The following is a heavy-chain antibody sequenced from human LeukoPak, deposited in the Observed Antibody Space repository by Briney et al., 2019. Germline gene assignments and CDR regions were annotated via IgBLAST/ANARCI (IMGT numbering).Heavy chain of an antibody. V-gene: IGHV1-2*02. J-gene: IGHJ4*02. CDR2: IHPKSGDT. CDR1: GYTFTGYY. D-gene: IGHD5-18*01. Sequence: ASVKASCKASGYTFTGYYLHWVRQAPGQGLEWMGWIHPKSGDTKYAQKFLGRVTLTRDTSTTIVCMELKWLTSDDTAVYYCSRGSGISYGGIDYWGQGTLVTVSS. CDR3: SRGSGISYGGIDY.